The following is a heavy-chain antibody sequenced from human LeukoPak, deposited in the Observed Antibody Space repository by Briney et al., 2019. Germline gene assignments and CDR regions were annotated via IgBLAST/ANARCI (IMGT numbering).Heavy chain of an antibody. Sequence: SETLSLTCAVYGGSFSGYYWSWIRQPPGKGLEWIGEINHSGSTNYNPSLKSRVTISVDTSKNQFSLKLSSVTAADTAVYYCARGYDYVWGSYRRSFDYWGQGTLVTASS. CDR3: ARGYDYVWGSYRRSFDY. CDR1: GGSFSGYY. D-gene: IGHD3-16*02. V-gene: IGHV4-34*01. CDR2: INHSGST. J-gene: IGHJ4*02.